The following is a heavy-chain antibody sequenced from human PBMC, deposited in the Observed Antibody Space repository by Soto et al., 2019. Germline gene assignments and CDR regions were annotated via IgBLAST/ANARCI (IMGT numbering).Heavy chain of an antibody. V-gene: IGHV6-1*01. J-gene: IGHJ2*01. D-gene: IGHD6-13*01. CDR1: GDSXSSNSPA. CDR2: TYYRSKWYN. CDR3: ARAGYSPAEGFDL. Sequence: PSHTLSXTCAISGDSXSSNSPAWNWIRQSPSRGLEWLGRTYYRSKWYNDYAVSVKSRITINPDTSKNQFSLQLNSVTPEDTAVYYCARAGYSPAEGFDLWGRGTLVTVSS.